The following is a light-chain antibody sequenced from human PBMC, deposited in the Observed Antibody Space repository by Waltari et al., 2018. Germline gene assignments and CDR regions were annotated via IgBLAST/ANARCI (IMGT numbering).Light chain of an antibody. V-gene: IGKV1-5*03. CDR1: QSISRW. CDR2: KAS. Sequence: DIQITQPPSTVSASVGERVTITCRASQSISRWLAWYQQKPGKAPKLLIHKASSLQSGVPSRFSGSGSGTEFTINITSLQPDDFATYYCQHYNSFSALFTFGPGTQVDIK. J-gene: IGKJ3*01. CDR3: QHYNSFSALFT.